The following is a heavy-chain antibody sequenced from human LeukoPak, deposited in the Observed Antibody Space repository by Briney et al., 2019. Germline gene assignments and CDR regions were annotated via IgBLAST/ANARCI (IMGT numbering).Heavy chain of an antibody. CDR3: ARRDIVATIDY. Sequence: PETLSLTCTVSGGSISSSSYYWAWIRQPPGKGLEWIGSIYYSGRTFYNPSLKSRLTISADTSKNQFSLTLTSVNAADTAVYYCARRDIVATIDYWGQGTLVTVSS. CDR1: GGSISSSSYY. D-gene: IGHD5-12*01. J-gene: IGHJ4*02. V-gene: IGHV4-39*01. CDR2: IYYSGRT.